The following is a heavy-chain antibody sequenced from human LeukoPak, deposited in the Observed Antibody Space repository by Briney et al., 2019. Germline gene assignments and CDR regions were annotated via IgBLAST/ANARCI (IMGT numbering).Heavy chain of an antibody. CDR2: ISSSGNT. V-gene: IGHV4-59*01. Sequence: SETLSLTCTVSGGSITNYYWSWLRQSPGKGLEWIGYISSSGNTNYNAALKGRVTISVDTYKNHFSLILSSVTAADTAVYYCARGPPDSQWLVWYYFDYWGQGTLVTVSS. J-gene: IGHJ4*02. D-gene: IGHD6-19*01. CDR1: GGSITNYY. CDR3: ARGPPDSQWLVWYYFDY.